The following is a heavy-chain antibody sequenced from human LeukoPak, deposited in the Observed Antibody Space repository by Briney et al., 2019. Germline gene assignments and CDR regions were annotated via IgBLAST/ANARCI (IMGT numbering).Heavy chain of an antibody. D-gene: IGHD3-10*02. CDR1: GGSISSYY. V-gene: IGHV4-59*01. CDR3: ARASVTTFFDY. Sequence: PSETLSLTCTVSGGSISSYYWSWIRQPPGKGLEWIGYIYYSGSTNYNPSLKSRVTISVDTSKNQFSLKLSSVTAADTAVYYCARASVTTFFDYWGQGTLVTVSS. J-gene: IGHJ4*02. CDR2: IYYSGST.